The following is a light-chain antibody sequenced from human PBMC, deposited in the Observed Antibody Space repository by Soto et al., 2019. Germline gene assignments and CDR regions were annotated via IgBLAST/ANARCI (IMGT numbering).Light chain of an antibody. J-gene: IGLJ2*01. Sequence: QSVLTQPPSVSAAPGQKVTISCSGSSSNIGNNYVSWYQQLPGTAPKLLIYENNKRPSVIPDRFSGSKSGTSATLGITGLQTGDEADYYCGTWDSSLSAGGVFGGGTKVTVL. V-gene: IGLV1-51*02. CDR2: ENN. CDR1: SSNIGNNY. CDR3: GTWDSSLSAGGV.